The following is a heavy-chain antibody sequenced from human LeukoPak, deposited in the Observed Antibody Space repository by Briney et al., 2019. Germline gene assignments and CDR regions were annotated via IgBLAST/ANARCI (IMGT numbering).Heavy chain of an antibody. CDR1: GFTFSSHG. Sequence: GGSLRLSCAASGFTFSSHGMNWVRQAPGKGLEWVSGISPNGVITYYADSVKGRFTISRDNSKGTVYLQMNSLRPEDTAVYYCAKDDAWLQFGDWGRGTLVTVSS. CDR3: AKDDAWLQFGD. CDR2: ISPNGVIT. D-gene: IGHD5-24*01. V-gene: IGHV3-23*01. J-gene: IGHJ4*02.